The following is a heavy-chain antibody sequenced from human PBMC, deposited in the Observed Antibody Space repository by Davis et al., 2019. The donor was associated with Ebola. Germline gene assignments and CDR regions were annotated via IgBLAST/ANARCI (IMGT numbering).Heavy chain of an antibody. CDR2: ISHHSGYT. Sequence: MPSETLSLTCGVYGGSFSDYFWSWIRQPPEKGLEWIGEISHHSGYTNYNPSLKSRVTISVDTSKNQFSLKLSSVTAADTAVYYCARETTVTLIDYWGQGTLVTVSS. D-gene: IGHD4-17*01. V-gene: IGHV4-34*01. J-gene: IGHJ4*02. CDR1: GGSFSDYF. CDR3: ARETTVTLIDY.